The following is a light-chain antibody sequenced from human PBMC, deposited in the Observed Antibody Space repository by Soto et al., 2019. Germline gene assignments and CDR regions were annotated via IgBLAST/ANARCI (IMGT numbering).Light chain of an antibody. CDR2: LGS. CDR1: QSLLHSSSFNY. V-gene: IGKV2-28*01. CDR3: MQALQTPYT. Sequence: DIVMTQSPLSLPVTPGEPASISCRSSQSLLHSSSFNYVDWYLQKPGQSPQLLIYLGSTRASGVPDRFSGSGSGTDFTLKISRVEAEDVGLYYGMQALQTPYTFGQGTKLEIK. J-gene: IGKJ2*01.